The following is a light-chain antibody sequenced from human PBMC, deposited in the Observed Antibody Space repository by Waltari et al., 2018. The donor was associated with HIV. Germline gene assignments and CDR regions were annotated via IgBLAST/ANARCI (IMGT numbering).Light chain of an antibody. V-gene: IGLV3-9*01. CDR1: NIGSKN. J-gene: IGLJ2*01. CDR2: RDF. Sequence: SYELTQPLSMSVALGQTARITWGGNNIGSKNGHWYQQKPGQAPVLVIDRDFYRPSGIPERFSGSNSGNTATLTISRAQAGDEADYYCQVWNSGTAVFGGGTELTVL. CDR3: QVWNSGTAV.